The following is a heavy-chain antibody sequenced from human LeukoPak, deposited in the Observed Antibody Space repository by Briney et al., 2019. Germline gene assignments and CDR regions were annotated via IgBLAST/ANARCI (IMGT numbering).Heavy chain of an antibody. J-gene: IGHJ4*02. Sequence: GESLKISCKGSGYSFTNYWIGWVRQMPGKGLEWMGIICPGDSDTRYSPSFQGQVTISADKSISTAYLQWSSLKASDTAMYYCASVKDVEMATMDYWGQGTLVTVSS. CDR3: ASVKDVEMATMDY. CDR2: ICPGDSDT. V-gene: IGHV5-51*01. CDR1: GYSFTNYW. D-gene: IGHD5-24*01.